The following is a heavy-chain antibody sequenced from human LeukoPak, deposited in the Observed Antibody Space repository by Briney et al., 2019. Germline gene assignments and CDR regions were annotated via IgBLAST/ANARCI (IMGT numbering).Heavy chain of an antibody. CDR3: SGGAAPGSFDY. CDR2: IKYYGNEE. V-gene: IGHV3-7*01. CDR1: GFTFSSYW. D-gene: IGHD1-1*01. J-gene: IGHJ4*02. Sequence: TGGSLRLSCAASGFTFSSYWMSWMRQAPGKGLEWVANIKYYGNEEYYVDSVKGRFTISRDNAKNSLYLQLNSLRVEDTAVYCKSGGAAPGSFDYWGQGTLVTVSP.